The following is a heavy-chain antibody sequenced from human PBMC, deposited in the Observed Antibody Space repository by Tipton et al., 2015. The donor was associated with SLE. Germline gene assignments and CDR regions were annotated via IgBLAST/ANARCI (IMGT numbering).Heavy chain of an antibody. Sequence: TLSLTCTVSGGSINYYYWNWIRQPPGKGLEWIGYVFYNGNTNYNASLKSRVTMSVDTSKSQFSLKLSSVTDADTAVYYCAREGQYQGWFDPWGQGTLVTVSS. V-gene: IGHV4-59*12. J-gene: IGHJ5*02. CDR2: VFYNGNT. CDR1: GGSINYYY. CDR3: AREGQYQGWFDP. D-gene: IGHD2-2*01.